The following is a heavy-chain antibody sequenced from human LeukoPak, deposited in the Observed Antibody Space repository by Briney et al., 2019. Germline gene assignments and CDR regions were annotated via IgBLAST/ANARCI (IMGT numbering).Heavy chain of an antibody. CDR1: GFTFNTYT. CDR3: ARRGGGWAYYYYYYMDV. J-gene: IGHJ6*03. Sequence: GGSLRLSCAASGFTFNTYTMNWVRQAPGKGLEWVSSITASSTAIYSADSVKGRFTISRDDAKNSLYLQMNSLRAEDTAVYYCARRGGGWAYYYYYYMDVWGKGTTVTISS. V-gene: IGHV3-21*01. D-gene: IGHD6-19*01. CDR2: ITASSTAI.